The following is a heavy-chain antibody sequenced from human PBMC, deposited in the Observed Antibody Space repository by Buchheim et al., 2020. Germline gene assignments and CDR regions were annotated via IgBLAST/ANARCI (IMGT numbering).Heavy chain of an antibody. Sequence: QVQLQESGPGLVKPSETLSLTCTVSGGSISTYYWSWIRQPPGKGLEWIGSVYYSGSTNYNPSLKSRVTISIYTSKKQFSLNLRSVTAADTAVYYCARRDSTGWYPFDIWGQGT. CDR2: VYYSGST. J-gene: IGHJ3*02. D-gene: IGHD6-19*01. CDR3: ARRDSTGWYPFDI. CDR1: GGSISTYY. V-gene: IGHV4-59*08.